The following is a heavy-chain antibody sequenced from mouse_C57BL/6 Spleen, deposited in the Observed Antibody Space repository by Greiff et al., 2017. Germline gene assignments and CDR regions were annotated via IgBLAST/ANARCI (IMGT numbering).Heavy chain of an antibody. V-gene: IGHV1-72*01. CDR2: IDPYSGCT. D-gene: IGHD2-4*01. J-gene: IGHJ3*01. Sequence: QVQLKQPGAELVKPGASVKLSCKASGYTFTSYWMHWVKQRPGRGLEWIGRIDPYSGCTKYNQKFKSKATLTVDKPSSTAYMQLSRLTSEDSAVYYCAREGYYDYDVPFAYWGQGTLVTVSA. CDR3: AREGYYDYDVPFAY. CDR1: GYTFTSYW.